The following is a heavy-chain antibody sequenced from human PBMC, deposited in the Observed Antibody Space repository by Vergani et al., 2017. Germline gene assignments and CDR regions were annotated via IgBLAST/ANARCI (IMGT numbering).Heavy chain of an antibody. V-gene: IGHV4-61*02. Sequence: QVQLHESGPGLVKPSQTLSLTCTVSGGSITSGSFYWSWIRQPAGKGLEWIGRIHSSGTTNYNPSLKSRVTLSVDTSKNQLSLRMTSVTAADTAVYYCARDSWTSELRGVYWFGTWGQGTLVSVSS. D-gene: IGHD3-10*01. CDR2: IHSSGTT. CDR1: GGSITSGSFY. CDR3: ARDSWTSELRGVYWFGT. J-gene: IGHJ5*02.